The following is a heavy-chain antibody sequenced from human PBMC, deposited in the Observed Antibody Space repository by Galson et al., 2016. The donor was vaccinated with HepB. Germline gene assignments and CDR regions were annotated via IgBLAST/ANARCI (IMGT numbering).Heavy chain of an antibody. D-gene: IGHD6-19*01. J-gene: IGHJ3*02. CDR1: GYTFTSYD. CDR3: ARGGAGWYWDDAFDI. V-gene: IGHV1-8*01. CDR2: MNPNSGNT. Sequence: SVKVSCKASGYTFTSYDINWVRQATGQGLEWMGWMNPNSGNTGYAQKFQGRPTMTRNTSIRTAYMEPSSLRSEDAAVYYCARGGAGWYWDDAFDIWSQGTMVTVSS.